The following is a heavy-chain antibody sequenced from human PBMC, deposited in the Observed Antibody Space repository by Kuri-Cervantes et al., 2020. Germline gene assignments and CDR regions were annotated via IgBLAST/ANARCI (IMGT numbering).Heavy chain of an antibody. J-gene: IGHJ4*02. CDR1: GFTFNSYS. D-gene: IGHD3-22*01. V-gene: IGHV3-7*01. CDR3: AREGRDYYDSSGFYDY. Sequence: GESLKISCAASGFTFNSYSMSWVRQAPGKGLEWVANIKEDGNEKYYVDSVKGRFTISRDNAKNSLYLQLNSLRAEDTAVYYCAREGRDYYDSSGFYDYWGQGTLVTVSS. CDR2: IKEDGNEK.